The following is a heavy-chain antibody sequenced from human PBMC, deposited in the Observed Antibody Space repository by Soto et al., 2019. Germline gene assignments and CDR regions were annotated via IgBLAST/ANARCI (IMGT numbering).Heavy chain of an antibody. V-gene: IGHV1-18*01. CDR2: INSDNGNT. CDR1: GYTFSNSG. J-gene: IGHJ4*01. D-gene: IGHD6-13*01. CDR3: ARDEEQLVLRHDH. Sequence: ASVKVSCKASGYTFSNSGISWVRQAPGQGLEWLGWINSDNGNTNYAQHLQGRVTLTTDTSTSKAYMDLRSLRSDDTAVYYCARDEEQLVLRHDHWGQGTPVTVPS.